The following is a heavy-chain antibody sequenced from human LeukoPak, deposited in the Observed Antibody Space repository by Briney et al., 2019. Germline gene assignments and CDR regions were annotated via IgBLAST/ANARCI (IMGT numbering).Heavy chain of an antibody. D-gene: IGHD3-3*01. J-gene: IGHJ4*02. CDR1: GYTFISYD. CDR2: MNPNSGNT. Sequence: ASVKVSCKASGYTFISYDINWVRQATGQGLEWMGWMNPNSGNTGYAQKFQGRVTITRNTSISTAYMELSSLRSEDTAVYYCARGNLYYDFWSGYYYDYWGQGTLVTVS. CDR3: ARGNLYYDFWSGYYYDY. V-gene: IGHV1-8*03.